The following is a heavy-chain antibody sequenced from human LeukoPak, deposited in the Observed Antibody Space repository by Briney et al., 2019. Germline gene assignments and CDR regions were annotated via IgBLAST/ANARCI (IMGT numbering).Heavy chain of an antibody. CDR2: INDSGST. Sequence: SETLSLTCAVYGGSFSGYYWSWLRQPPGKGLEWIGEINDSGSTNYNPSLKSRVTISVDTSKNQFSLTLSPVTAADTAIYYCAREGPRGARRRFDYWGQGTLVTVSS. CDR3: AREGPRGARRRFDY. J-gene: IGHJ4*02. V-gene: IGHV4-34*01. CDR1: GGSFSGYY. D-gene: IGHD1-26*01.